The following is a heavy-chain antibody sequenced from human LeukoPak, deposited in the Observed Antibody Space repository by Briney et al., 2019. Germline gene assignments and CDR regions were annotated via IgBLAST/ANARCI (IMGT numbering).Heavy chain of an antibody. D-gene: IGHD4-17*01. Sequence: GGSLRLSCAASGFTFSGYAMHWVGQAPGKGLEWVAVISYDGSNKYYADSVKGRFTISRDNSKNTLYLQMNSLRAEDTAVYYCARERFYGMDVWGQGTTVTVSS. V-gene: IGHV3-30-3*01. J-gene: IGHJ6*02. CDR2: ISYDGSNK. CDR3: ARERFYGMDV. CDR1: GFTFSGYA.